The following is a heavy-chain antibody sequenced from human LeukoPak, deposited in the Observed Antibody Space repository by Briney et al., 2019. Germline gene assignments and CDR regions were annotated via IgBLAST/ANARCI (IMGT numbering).Heavy chain of an antibody. V-gene: IGHV3-21*01. CDR2: ISSSSSYI. CDR3: ARDGEQWLAQNTWFDL. Sequence: PGGSLRLSCAASGFTFSSYSMNWVRQAPGKGLEWVSSISSSSSYIYYADSVKGRFTISRDNAKNSLYLQMNSLRAEDTAVYYCARDGEQWLAQNTWFDLWGQGTLVTVSS. CDR1: GFTFSSYS. J-gene: IGHJ5*02. D-gene: IGHD6-19*01.